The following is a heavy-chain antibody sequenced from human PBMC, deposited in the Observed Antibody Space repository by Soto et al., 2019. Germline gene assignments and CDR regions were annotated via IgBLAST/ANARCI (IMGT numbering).Heavy chain of an antibody. V-gene: IGHV3-21*01. Sequence: GGSLRLSCAASGFTFSSYSRNWVRQAPGKGLEWVSSISSSSSYIYYADSVEGRFTISRDNAKNSLYLQMNSLRAEDTAVYYCARVGGGYQLLHAFDIWGQGTMVTV. CDR3: ARVGGGYQLLHAFDI. D-gene: IGHD2-2*01. J-gene: IGHJ3*02. CDR1: GFTFSSYS. CDR2: ISSSSSYI.